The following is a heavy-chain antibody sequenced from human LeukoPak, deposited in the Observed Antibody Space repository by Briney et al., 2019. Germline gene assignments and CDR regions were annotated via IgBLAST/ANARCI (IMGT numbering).Heavy chain of an antibody. J-gene: IGHJ4*02. CDR1: GFTFDDYS. CDR2: IKQDGSEK. V-gene: IGHV3-7*01. CDR3: ARDRGPSNWNCFDY. D-gene: IGHD1-20*01. Sequence: GGSLRLSCAASGFTFDDYSMHWVRQPPGKGLEWVANIKQDGSEKYYVDSAKGRFTISRDNAKNSLYLQMNSLRAEDTAVYYCARDRGPSNWNCFDYWGQGTLVTVSS.